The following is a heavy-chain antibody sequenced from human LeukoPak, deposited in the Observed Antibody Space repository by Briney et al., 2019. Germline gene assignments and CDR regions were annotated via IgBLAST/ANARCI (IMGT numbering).Heavy chain of an antibody. CDR1: GGSISSGGYY. V-gene: IGHV4-31*03. CDR2: IYYIGST. Sequence: SETLSLTCTVSGGSISSGGYYWSWIRQHPGKGLEWIGYIYYIGSTYYNPSLKSRVTISVDTSKNQFSLKLSAVAAADTALYYCASRDFEGFDYWGQGTLVTVSS. D-gene: IGHD2-21*02. J-gene: IGHJ4*02. CDR3: ASRDFEGFDY.